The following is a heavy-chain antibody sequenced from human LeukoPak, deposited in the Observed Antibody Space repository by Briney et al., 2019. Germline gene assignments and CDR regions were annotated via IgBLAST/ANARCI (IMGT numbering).Heavy chain of an antibody. D-gene: IGHD4-17*01. CDR2: IYYSGST. CDR3: ARGGDGDYVNEPAFDI. J-gene: IGHJ3*02. V-gene: IGHV4-39*07. CDR1: GGSISSSSYY. Sequence: SETLSLTCTVSGGSISSSSYYWGWIRQPPGKGLEWIGSIYYSGSTYYNPSLKSRVTISVDTSKNQFSLKLSSVTAADTAVYYCARGGDGDYVNEPAFDIWGQGTMVTVSS.